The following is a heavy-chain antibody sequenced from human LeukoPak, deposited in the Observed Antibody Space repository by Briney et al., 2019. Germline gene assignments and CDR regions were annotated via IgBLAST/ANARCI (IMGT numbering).Heavy chain of an antibody. Sequence: PSETLSLTCTVSGGSISSSSYYWGWIRQPPGKGLEWIGTIYYSGNTYYNPSLKSRVTISVDTSKNQFSLKLSSVAAADTAVYYCARSGFGATNIYSYFDYWGQGTLVTVSS. J-gene: IGHJ4*02. D-gene: IGHD1-26*01. CDR2: IYYSGNT. V-gene: IGHV4-39*07. CDR1: GGSISSSSYY. CDR3: ARSGFGATNIYSYFDY.